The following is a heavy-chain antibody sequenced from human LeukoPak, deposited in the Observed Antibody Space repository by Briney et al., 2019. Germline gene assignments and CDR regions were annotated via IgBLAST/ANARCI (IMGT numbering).Heavy chain of an antibody. J-gene: IGHJ4*02. Sequence: PGGSLRLSCAASGFTFSSYGMHWVRQAPGEGLEWVAVIWYDGSNKYYADSVKGRFTISRDNSKNTLYLQMNSLRAEDTAVYYCARAGVRGIDYWGQGTLVTVSS. CDR3: ARAGVRGIDY. D-gene: IGHD3-10*01. V-gene: IGHV3-33*01. CDR1: GFTFSSYG. CDR2: IWYDGSNK.